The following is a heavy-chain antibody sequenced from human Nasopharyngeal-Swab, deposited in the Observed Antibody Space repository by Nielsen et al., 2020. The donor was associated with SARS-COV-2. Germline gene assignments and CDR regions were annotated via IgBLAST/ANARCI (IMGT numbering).Heavy chain of an antibody. Sequence: GGSLRLSYAASGFTFSSYAMSWVRQAPGKGPEWVSAISGSGGSTYYADSVKGRFTISRDNSKNTLYLQMNSLRAEDTAVYYCAKVSWEWELLRWYFDYWGQGTLVTVSS. J-gene: IGHJ4*02. CDR3: AKVSWEWELLRWYFDY. D-gene: IGHD1-26*01. V-gene: IGHV3-23*01. CDR2: ISGSGGST. CDR1: GFTFSSYA.